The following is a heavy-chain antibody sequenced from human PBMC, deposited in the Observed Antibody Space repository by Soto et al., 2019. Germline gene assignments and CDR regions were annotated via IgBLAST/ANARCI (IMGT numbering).Heavy chain of an antibody. CDR2: IYHSGST. Sequence: LSLTCAASGGSISSSNWWIWVRQPPGKGLEWIGEIYHSGSTNYNPSLKSRVTISVDKSKNQFSLKLSSVTAADTAVYYCARDPRIAAADYYFDYWGQGTLVTVSS. D-gene: IGHD6-13*01. CDR1: GGSISSSNW. CDR3: ARDPRIAAADYYFDY. V-gene: IGHV4-4*02. J-gene: IGHJ4*02.